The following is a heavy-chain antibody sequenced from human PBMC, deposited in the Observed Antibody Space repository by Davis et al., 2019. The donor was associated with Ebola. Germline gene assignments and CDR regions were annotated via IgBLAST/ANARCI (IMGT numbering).Heavy chain of an antibody. CDR3: ARTYDAFDI. CDR1: GGSISSYY. J-gene: IGHJ3*02. CDR2: IYYSGST. Sequence: PSETLSLTCTVSGGSISSYYWSWIRQPPGKGLEWIGYIYYSGSTNYNPSLMSRVTISVDTSKNQFSLKLSSVTAADTAVYYCARTYDAFDIWGQGTMVTVSS. V-gene: IGHV4-59*01.